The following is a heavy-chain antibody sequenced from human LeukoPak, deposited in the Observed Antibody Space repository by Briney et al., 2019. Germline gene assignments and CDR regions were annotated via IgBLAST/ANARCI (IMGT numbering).Heavy chain of an antibody. CDR3: ARVSPGYSYGHY. V-gene: IGHV1-46*01. J-gene: IGHJ4*02. CDR2: INPSGGST. D-gene: IGHD5-18*01. CDR1: GYTFTSYY. Sequence: ASVKVSCKASGYTFTSYYMHWVRQAPGQGLEWMGIINPSGGSTSYAQKLQGRVTMTTETSTSTAYMELRSLRPDDTAVYYCARVSPGYSYGHYWGQGTLVTVSS.